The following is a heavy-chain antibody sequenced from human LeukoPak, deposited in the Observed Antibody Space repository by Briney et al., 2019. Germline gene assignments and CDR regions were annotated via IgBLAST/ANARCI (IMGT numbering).Heavy chain of an antibody. V-gene: IGHV4-34*01. CDR1: GGSFSDYY. D-gene: IGHD5-24*01. CDR2: IHHSGST. CDR3: ATEEGYNAY. J-gene: IGHJ4*02. Sequence: PSETLSLTCAVYGGSFSDYYWSWIRQSPGKGLEWIGEIHHSGSTKYNPSLKSRVTISVDVSQSQFSLKLTSMTAADTAVYYCATEEGYNAYWGQGILVTVSS.